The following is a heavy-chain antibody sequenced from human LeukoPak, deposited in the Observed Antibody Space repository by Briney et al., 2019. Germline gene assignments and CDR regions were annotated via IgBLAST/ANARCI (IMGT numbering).Heavy chain of an antibody. CDR3: ASLDAGTVMDY. Sequence: GGSLRLSCAASGFTVSSDYMSWVRQAPGKGLEWVAVIWYDGSNKYYADSVKGRFTISRDNSKNTLYLQMNSLRAEDTAVYYCASLDAGTVMDYWGQGTMVTVSS. D-gene: IGHD1-1*01. V-gene: IGHV3-33*08. J-gene: IGHJ4*02. CDR1: GFTVSSDY. CDR2: IWYDGSNK.